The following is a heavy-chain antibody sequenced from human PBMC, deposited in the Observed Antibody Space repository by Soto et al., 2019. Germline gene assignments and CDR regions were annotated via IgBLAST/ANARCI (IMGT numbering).Heavy chain of an antibody. CDR2: TYYRSKWYN. V-gene: IGHV6-1*01. Sequence: KQSQTLSLTCAISGDSVSSNSAAWNWIRQSPSRGLEWLGRTYYRSKWYNDYAVSVKSRITINPDTSKNQFSLQLNSVTPEDTAVYYCARDLGPKIAALDAFDIWGQGTMVTVSS. D-gene: IGHD6-6*01. CDR1: GDSVSSNSAA. J-gene: IGHJ3*02. CDR3: ARDLGPKIAALDAFDI.